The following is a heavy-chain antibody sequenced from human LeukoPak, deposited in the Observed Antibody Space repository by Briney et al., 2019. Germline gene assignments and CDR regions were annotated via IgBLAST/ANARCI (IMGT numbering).Heavy chain of an antibody. V-gene: IGHV4-38-2*01. CDR2: IYHSGST. Sequence: PSETLSLTCAVSGYSISSGFYWVWLGQPPGRALEGIGSIYHSGSTYYTPSLKSRLTISRDPSKSQFSLQLSSVTAADTAVYYCARVYCINTSCYRAEYLQHWGQGTLVTVSS. J-gene: IGHJ1*01. CDR1: GYSISSGFY. D-gene: IGHD2-2*01. CDR3: ARVYCINTSCYRAEYLQH.